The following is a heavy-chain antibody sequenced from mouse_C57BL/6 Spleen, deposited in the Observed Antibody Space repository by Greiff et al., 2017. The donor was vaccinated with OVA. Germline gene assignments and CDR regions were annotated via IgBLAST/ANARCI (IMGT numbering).Heavy chain of an antibody. CDR2: IYPSDSDT. CDR3: ARWGRYYSNGFVDY. J-gene: IGHJ2*01. CDR1: GYTFTSYW. Sequence: QVQLQQPGAELVRPGSSVKLSCKASGYTFTSYWMDWVKQRPGQGLEWIGNIYPSDSDTHYNQKLKDKATLTVDKSSSTAYMQLSSLTSEDSAVYYCARWGRYYSNGFVDYWGQGTTLTVSS. D-gene: IGHD2-5*01. V-gene: IGHV1-61*01.